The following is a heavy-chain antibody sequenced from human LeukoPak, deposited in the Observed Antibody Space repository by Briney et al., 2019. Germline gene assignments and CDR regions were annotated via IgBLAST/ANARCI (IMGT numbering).Heavy chain of an antibody. J-gene: IGHJ6*02. Sequence: SETLSLTCTVSGGSISSSSYYWGWIRQPPGKGLEWIGYIYYSGSTNYNPSLKSRVTISVDTSKNQFSLKLSSVTAADTAVYYCARDSGTLDSSGYINYYGMDVWGQGTTVTVSS. CDR1: GGSISSSSYY. CDR2: IYYSGST. V-gene: IGHV4-61*01. D-gene: IGHD3-22*01. CDR3: ARDSGTLDSSGYINYYGMDV.